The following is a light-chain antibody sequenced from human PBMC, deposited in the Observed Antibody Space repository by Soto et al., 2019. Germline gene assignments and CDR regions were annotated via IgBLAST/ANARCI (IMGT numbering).Light chain of an antibody. CDR1: QRITNNF. CDR3: QQYGRSPFT. Sequence: EIVLTQSPGTLSLSPGERATLSCRASQRITNNFLAWFQQKPGLAPRLLIHGASTMASGVPDRFSGGGSGTDVVLTISRLEPEDFAVYYCQQYGRSPFTFGQGTKLQIK. V-gene: IGKV3-20*01. J-gene: IGKJ2*01. CDR2: GAS.